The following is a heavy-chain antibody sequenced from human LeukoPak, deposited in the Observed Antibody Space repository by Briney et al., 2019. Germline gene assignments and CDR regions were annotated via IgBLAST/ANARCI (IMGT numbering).Heavy chain of an antibody. CDR2: VHPDTGYA. J-gene: IGHJ5*02. V-gene: IGHV1-8*01. CDR3: ARGPRNDP. CDR1: GYPFTAYE. D-gene: IGHD1-14*01. Sequence: ASVKVSCKTSGYPFTAYEINWVRQAAGQGLEWMGWVHPDTGYADYAQKFQGRVTMTSDTSISTAYMELSSLRSDDTAVYFCARGPRNDPWGQGTLVTVSS.